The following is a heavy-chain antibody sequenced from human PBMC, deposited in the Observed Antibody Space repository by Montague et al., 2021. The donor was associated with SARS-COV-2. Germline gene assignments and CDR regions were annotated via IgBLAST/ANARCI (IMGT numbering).Heavy chain of an antibody. V-gene: IGHV3-30-3*01. Sequence: SLRLSCAASGFTFSSYAMHWVRQAPGKGLEWVAVISYDGSNKYYADSVKGRFTISRDNSKNTLYLQMNSLRAEDTAVYYCAREVALYDAFDIWGQGTMVTVSS. CDR3: AREVALYDAFDI. D-gene: IGHD2-15*01. CDR2: ISYDGSNK. J-gene: IGHJ3*02. CDR1: GFTFSSYA.